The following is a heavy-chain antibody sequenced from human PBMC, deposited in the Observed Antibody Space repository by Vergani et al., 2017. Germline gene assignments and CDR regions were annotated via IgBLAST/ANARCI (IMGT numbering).Heavy chain of an antibody. CDR3: ARDRSYYDSSAYAPGAFDI. V-gene: IGHV3-21*04. D-gene: IGHD3-22*01. CDR1: GFTFSSYS. CDR2: ISSSSSYI. Sequence: EVQLVESGGGLVKPGGSLRLSCAASGFTFSSYSMNWVRQAPGKGLEWVSSISSSSSYIYYADSVKGRFTISRDNAKNSLYLQMNSLRAEDTAVYYCARDRSYYDSSAYAPGAFDIWGQGTMVTVSS. J-gene: IGHJ3*02.